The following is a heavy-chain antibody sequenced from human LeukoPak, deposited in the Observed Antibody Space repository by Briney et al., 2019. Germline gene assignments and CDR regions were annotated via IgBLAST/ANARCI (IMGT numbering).Heavy chain of an antibody. CDR2: INPNSGGT. V-gene: IGHV1-2*02. D-gene: IGHD1-26*01. Sequence: GASVKVSCKASGYTFTGYYMHWVRQAPGQGLEWMGWINPNSGGTNYAQKFQGRVTMTRDTSISTAYMELSRLRSDDTAVYYCARDPSRTYSGSYLYWGQGTLVTVSS. J-gene: IGHJ4*02. CDR3: ARDPSRTYSGSYLY. CDR1: GYTFTGYY.